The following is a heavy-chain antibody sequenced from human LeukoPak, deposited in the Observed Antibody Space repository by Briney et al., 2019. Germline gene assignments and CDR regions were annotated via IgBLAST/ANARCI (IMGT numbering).Heavy chain of an antibody. V-gene: IGHV1-2*02. D-gene: IGHD6-19*01. CDR1: GYTFTGYY. CDR3: ARGIAVAGKDY. Sequence: GASVKVSCKASGYTFTGYYMHWVRQAPGQGPEWMGWVNPNSGATNSAQKFQGRVTMTRDTSISTAYMELSRLISDDTAVYYCARGIAVAGKDYWGQGTLVTVSS. J-gene: IGHJ4*02. CDR2: VNPNSGAT.